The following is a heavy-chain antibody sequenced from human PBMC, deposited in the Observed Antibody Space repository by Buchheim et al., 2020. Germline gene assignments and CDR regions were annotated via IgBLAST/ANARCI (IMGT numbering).Heavy chain of an antibody. CDR2: IKQDGSEK. CDR1: GFTFSSYW. J-gene: IGHJ6*03. V-gene: IGHV3-7*01. Sequence: EVQLVESGGGLVQPGGSLRLSCAASGFTFSSYWMSWVRQAPGKGLEWVANIKQDGSEKYYVDSVKGRFTISRDNAKNSLYLQMNSLRAEDTAVYYCARTHDYGDYVSTYYYYYYMDVWGKGTT. D-gene: IGHD4-17*01. CDR3: ARTHDYGDYVSTYYYYYYMDV.